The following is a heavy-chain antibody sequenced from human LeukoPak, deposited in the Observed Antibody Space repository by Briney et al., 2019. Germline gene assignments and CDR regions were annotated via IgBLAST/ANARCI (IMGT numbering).Heavy chain of an antibody. CDR3: ASPGGDYFGSGTYYDK. D-gene: IGHD3-10*01. V-gene: IGHV4-4*02. CDR2: IYYSGST. J-gene: IGHJ4*02. CDR1: GGSIKSNNW. Sequence: SGTLSLTCAVSGGSIKSNNWWSWVRQPPGKGLEWIGSIYYSGSTYYNPSLKSRVTISVDTSKNQFSLKLSSVTAADTAVYYCASPGGDYFGSGTYYDKWGQGTLVTVSS.